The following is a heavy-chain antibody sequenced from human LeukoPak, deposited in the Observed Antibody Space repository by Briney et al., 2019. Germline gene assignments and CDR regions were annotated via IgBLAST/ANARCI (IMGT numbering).Heavy chain of an antibody. D-gene: IGHD4-17*01. V-gene: IGHV3-66*01. CDR2: IHSGGST. CDR1: GFTVSSNY. J-gene: IGHJ4*02. CDR3: VGATGFGY. Sequence: PGGSLRLSCAVSGFTVSSNYMSWVSQAPGKGLEWVSVIHSGGSTYYANSVKDRFTFSRDSSKNTVYLQMNRLRAEDTAVYYCVGATGFGYWGQGTLVTVSS.